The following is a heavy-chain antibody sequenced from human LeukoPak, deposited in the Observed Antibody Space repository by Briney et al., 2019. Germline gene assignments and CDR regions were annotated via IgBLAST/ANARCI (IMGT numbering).Heavy chain of an antibody. V-gene: IGHV3-48*03. CDR2: IDRSGRIT. CDR3: AREKKTEWTTGAFDM. D-gene: IGHD3-3*01. Sequence: GGSLRLSCAASGFSFSMYAMDWVRQAPGKGLEWLSYIDRSGRITYYGDSVKGRFTISRDNAKNSLYLQMNSLRAEDTAVYSCAREKKTEWTTGAFDMWGQGTMVIVSS. CDR1: GFSFSMYA. J-gene: IGHJ3*02.